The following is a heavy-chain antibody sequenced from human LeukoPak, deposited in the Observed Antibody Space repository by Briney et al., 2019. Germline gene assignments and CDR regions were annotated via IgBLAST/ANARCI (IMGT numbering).Heavy chain of an antibody. V-gene: IGHV6-1*01. CDR3: AREDSGYDMSHFDC. CDR1: GDSVSSKSAA. Sequence: SQTLSLTCAISGDSVSSKSAAWHWIRQSPSRGPEWLGRTYHRSKWYNDYAVSVRTRITIKPDTSKNQFSLQLNSVTPEDTAVYYCAREDSGYDMSHFDCWGQGTLVTVSS. J-gene: IGHJ4*02. D-gene: IGHD5-12*01. CDR2: TYHRSKWYN.